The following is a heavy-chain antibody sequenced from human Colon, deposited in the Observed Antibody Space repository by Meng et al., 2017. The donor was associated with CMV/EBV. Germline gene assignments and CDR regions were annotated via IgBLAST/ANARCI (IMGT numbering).Heavy chain of an antibody. CDR3: AKAHYADPS. Sequence: GGSLRLSCVDSGSSFSNYRMDWVRQAPGKGLEWVSGISSGGGSTFYADSVKGRFTISRDNSKNTLYLQMNSLRVEDTAVYYCAKAHYADPSWGQGTLVTVSS. CDR2: ISSGGGST. J-gene: IGHJ5*02. V-gene: IGHV3-23*01. CDR1: GSSFSNYR. D-gene: IGHD4-17*01.